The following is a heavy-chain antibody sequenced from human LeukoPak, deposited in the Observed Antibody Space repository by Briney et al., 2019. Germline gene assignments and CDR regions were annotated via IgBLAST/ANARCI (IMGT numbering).Heavy chain of an antibody. J-gene: IGHJ1*01. V-gene: IGHV3-49*03. Sequence: PGGSLRLSCTASGFTFGDYAMSWSRQAPGKGLEWVGFIRSKAYGGTTEYAASVKGRLTISRDDSKSIAYLQMNSLKTEDTAVYYCTRDGARSSGWYGYFQHWGQGTLVTVSS. D-gene: IGHD6-19*01. CDR2: IRSKAYGGTT. CDR1: GFTFGDYA. CDR3: TRDGARSSGWYGYFQH.